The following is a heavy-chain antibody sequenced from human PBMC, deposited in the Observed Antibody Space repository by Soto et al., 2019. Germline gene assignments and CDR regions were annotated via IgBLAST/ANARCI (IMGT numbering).Heavy chain of an antibody. CDR1: GVSITSTNW. CDR2: IYHSGNT. Sequence: QVQLHESGPGLVKPSGTLSLTCAVSGVSITSTNWWSWVRQSPGKGLEWIGQIYHSGNTNYNPSLKSRVSMALDKANNHFSLNLTSVTDADTXXXXXXXRSVAGMPWFDPWGQGTLVTVSS. V-gene: IGHV4-4*02. CDR3: XXRSVAGMPWFDP. D-gene: IGHD2-2*01. J-gene: IGHJ5*02.